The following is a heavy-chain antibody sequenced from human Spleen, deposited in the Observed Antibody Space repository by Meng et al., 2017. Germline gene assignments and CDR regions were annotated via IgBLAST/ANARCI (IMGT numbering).Heavy chain of an antibody. CDR2: IRSKRVGGTI. CDR3: MKDGVPSTSFDVVFVPPEPPL. CDR1: GFTFRNAW. V-gene: IGHV3-15*01. Sequence: EVQLVESGGGLVKPGGSLRLSCAASGFTFRNAWMNWVRQAPGKGLEWVGRIRSKRVGGTIDYASPVKDRFIISRDDSKNTVYLQMNSLKTEDTAVYYCMKDGVPSTSFDVVFVPPEPPLWGQGTLVTVSS. J-gene: IGHJ4*02. D-gene: IGHD3-3*01.